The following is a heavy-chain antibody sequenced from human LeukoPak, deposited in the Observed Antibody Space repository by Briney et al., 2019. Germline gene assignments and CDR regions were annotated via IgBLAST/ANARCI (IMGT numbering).Heavy chain of an antibody. CDR1: GFTFSTYE. Sequence: GGSLRLSCAAPGFTFSTYEMNWVRQAPGKGLEWVSYISSSGSTIYYADSVKGRFTISRDNAENSLYLQMNSLRAEDTAIYYCVVITWDYWGQGTLVTVSS. V-gene: IGHV3-48*03. CDR3: VVITWDY. CDR2: ISSSGSTI. J-gene: IGHJ4*02. D-gene: IGHD3-22*01.